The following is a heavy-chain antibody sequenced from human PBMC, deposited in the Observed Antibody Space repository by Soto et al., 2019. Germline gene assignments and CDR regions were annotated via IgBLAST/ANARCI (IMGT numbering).Heavy chain of an antibody. CDR1: GYTFIRYG. V-gene: IGHV1-18*01. CDR3: ARGGYYDDVWGKWSHYGLDV. D-gene: IGHD3-16*01. J-gene: IGHJ6*02. CDR2: ISPYNDQT. Sequence: QVQLVQSASEVMKPGASVKVSCKASGYTFIRYGITWVRQAPGQRLEWMGWISPYNDQTIYAQKLQGRVTMTADTSKRTVYMQVRSLKSDDTAVYYCARGGYYDDVWGKWSHYGLDVWCQGTSVTVSS.